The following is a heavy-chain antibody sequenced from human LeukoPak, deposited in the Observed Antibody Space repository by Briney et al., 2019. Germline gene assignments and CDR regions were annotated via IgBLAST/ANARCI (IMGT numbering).Heavy chain of an antibody. V-gene: IGHV4-59*02. D-gene: IGHD3-9*01. CDR2: IYYSGST. CDR3: ARDGTLYDILTGSRWGHFDY. CDR1: GGFVSSYY. Sequence: SETLSLTCTVSGGFVSSYYWSWIRQSPGKGLEWIGYIYYSGSTNYNPSLKSRVTISVDTSKNQFSLKLSSVTTADTAVYYCARDGTLYDILTGSRWGHFDYWGQGTPVTVSS. J-gene: IGHJ4*02.